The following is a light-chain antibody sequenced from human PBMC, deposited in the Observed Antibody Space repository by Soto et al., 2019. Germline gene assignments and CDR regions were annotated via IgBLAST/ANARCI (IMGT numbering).Light chain of an antibody. V-gene: IGKV3-20*01. J-gene: IGKJ3*01. CDR1: QSVSRNY. Sequence: EIVLTRYPGALSLSRGEKETLSCRASQSVSRNYLAWYQQKPGQAPRLLIYTASRRATGIPDRFSGSGSGTEFTLTISKLESEDFAVYYCQQYGTSVTFGPGTKVDI. CDR2: TAS. CDR3: QQYGTSVT.